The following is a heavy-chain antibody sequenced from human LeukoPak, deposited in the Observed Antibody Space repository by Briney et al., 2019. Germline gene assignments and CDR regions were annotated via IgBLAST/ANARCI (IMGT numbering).Heavy chain of an antibody. Sequence: PGGSLRLSCAVSGFTFSTYSMNWVRQAPGRGLEWVSSISSSSGYIYYADSVKGRFTVSRDNAKNSLHLQMNTLRAEDTAMYYRAREGDTAMVALDYWGQGTLVTVSS. CDR1: GFTFSTYS. D-gene: IGHD5-18*01. J-gene: IGHJ4*02. V-gene: IGHV3-21*01. CDR3: AREGDTAMVALDY. CDR2: ISSSSGYI.